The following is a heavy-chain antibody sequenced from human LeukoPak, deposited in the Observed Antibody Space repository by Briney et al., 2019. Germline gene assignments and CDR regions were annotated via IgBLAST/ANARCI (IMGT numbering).Heavy chain of an antibody. CDR3: AKHWGYMYYFDY. V-gene: IGHV3-23*01. Sequence: PGGSLRLSCAASGFTFSSYAMSWFRQAPGKGLEWVSAISGSGGSTYYADSVKGRFTISRDNSKNTLYLQMNSLRAEDTAVYYRAKHWGYMYYFDYWGQGTLVTVSS. CDR1: GFTFSSYA. J-gene: IGHJ4*02. D-gene: IGHD7-27*01. CDR2: ISGSGGST.